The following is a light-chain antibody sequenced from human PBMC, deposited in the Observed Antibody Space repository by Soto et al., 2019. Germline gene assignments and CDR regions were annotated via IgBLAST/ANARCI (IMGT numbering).Light chain of an antibody. CDR3: SSYTSTSTYV. Sequence: HSGLNQPASVSGSPGQSITISCTGTSSDVGGYNYVSWYQQHPGKAPKLMIYDVTNRPSGISNRFSGSKSGNTASLTISGLQAEDEADYYCSSYTSTSTYVFGTGTKVTVL. CDR1: SSDVGGYNY. J-gene: IGLJ1*01. V-gene: IGLV2-14*01. CDR2: DVT.